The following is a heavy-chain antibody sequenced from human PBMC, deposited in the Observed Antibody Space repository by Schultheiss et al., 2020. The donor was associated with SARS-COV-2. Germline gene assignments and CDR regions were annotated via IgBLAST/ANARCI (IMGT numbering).Heavy chain of an antibody. CDR3: AKGPRGGRKRPITMVRGVMGYYYYGMDV. V-gene: IGHV3-30*18. CDR1: GFTFSSYG. D-gene: IGHD3-10*01. Sequence: GGSLRLSCAASGFTFSSYGMHWVRQAPGKGLEWVAVISYDGSNKYYADSVKGRFTISRDNSKNTLYLQMNSLRAEDTAVYYCAKGPRGGRKRPITMVRGVMGYYYYGMDVWGQGTTVTVSS. J-gene: IGHJ6*02. CDR2: ISYDGSNK.